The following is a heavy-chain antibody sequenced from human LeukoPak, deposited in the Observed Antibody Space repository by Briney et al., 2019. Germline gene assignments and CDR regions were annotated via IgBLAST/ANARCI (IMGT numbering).Heavy chain of an antibody. D-gene: IGHD6-13*01. J-gene: IGHJ6*03. CDR2: IYHSGST. CDR3: ASGYSSSWLPYYYYYYMDV. CDR1: GYSISSGYY. Sequence: SETLSLTCTVSGYSISSGYYWGWIRQPPGKGLEWIGSIYHSGSTYYNPSLKSRVTISVDTSKNQFSLKLSSVTAADTAVYYCASGYSSSWLPYYYYYYMDVWGKGTTVTVSS. V-gene: IGHV4-38-2*02.